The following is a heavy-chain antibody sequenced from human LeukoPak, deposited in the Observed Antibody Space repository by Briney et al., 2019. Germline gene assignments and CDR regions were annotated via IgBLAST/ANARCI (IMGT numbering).Heavy chain of an antibody. J-gene: IGHJ6*02. CDR1: GYTFTSYG. CDR2: ISAYNGNT. CDR3: ARWYCGGGSCYSYYYGMDV. D-gene: IGHD2-15*01. V-gene: IGHV1-18*01. Sequence: GASVKVSCKASGYTFTSYGISWVRQAPGQGLEWMGWISAYNGNTKYVQKLQGRVTMPTDSSTSTAYMELRSLTSDDTAVYYCARWYCGGGSCYSYYYGMDVWGQGTTVTVSS.